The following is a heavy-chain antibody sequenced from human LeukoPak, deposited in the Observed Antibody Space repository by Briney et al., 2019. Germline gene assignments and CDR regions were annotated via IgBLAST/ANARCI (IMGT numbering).Heavy chain of an antibody. J-gene: IGHJ4*02. V-gene: IGHV1-69*05. Sequence: GASVKVSCKASGGTFSSYAISWVRQAPGQGLGWMGRIIPIFGTANYAQKFQGRVTITTDESTSTAYMKLSSLRSEDTAVYYCATQKREMATTPLDYWGQGTLVTVSS. CDR3: ATQKREMATTPLDY. D-gene: IGHD5-24*01. CDR2: IIPIFGTA. CDR1: GGTFSSYA.